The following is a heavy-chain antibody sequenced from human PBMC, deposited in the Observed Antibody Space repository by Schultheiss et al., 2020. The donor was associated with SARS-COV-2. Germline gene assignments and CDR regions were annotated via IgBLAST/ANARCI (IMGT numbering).Heavy chain of an antibody. D-gene: IGHD3-10*01. Sequence: ASVKVSCKASGGTFSSYAISWVRQAPGQGLEWMGWISAYNGNTNYAQKLQGRVTMTTDTSTSTVYMELSSLRSDDTAVYYCARGSITMVQGVIPFDYWGQGTLVTVSS. CDR3: ARGSITMVQGVIPFDY. J-gene: IGHJ4*02. CDR1: GGTFSSYA. CDR2: ISAYNGNT. V-gene: IGHV1-18*01.